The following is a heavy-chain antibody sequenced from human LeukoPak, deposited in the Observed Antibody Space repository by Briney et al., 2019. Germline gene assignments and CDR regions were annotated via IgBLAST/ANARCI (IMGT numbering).Heavy chain of an antibody. V-gene: IGHV1-2*02. J-gene: IGHJ4*02. CDR2: IDPKNDDT. CDR1: GYSFTGHY. Sequence: GASVKVSCKASGYSFTGHYVHWVRQAPGQGLEWMGWIDPKNDDTNIAQKFRGRVTMTRDTSNNTVYMDLSALISDDTAVYYCARDRATSSDRFGRDDFDYWGQGTLVAVSS. D-gene: IGHD3-10*01. CDR3: ARDRATSSDRFGRDDFDY.